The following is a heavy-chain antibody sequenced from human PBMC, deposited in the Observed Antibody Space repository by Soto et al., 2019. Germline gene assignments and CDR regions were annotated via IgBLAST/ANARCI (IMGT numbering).Heavy chain of an antibody. V-gene: IGHV4-34*01. CDR2: INHSGST. CDR1: GGSFSGYY. CDR3: ASSGWGYSYGGDYYFDY. J-gene: IGHJ4*02. Sequence: QVQLQRWGAGLLKPSETLSLTCAVYGGSFSGYYWSWIRQPPGKGLEWIGEINHSGSTNYNPSLKSRVTISVDTSKNQFSLKLSSVTAADTAVYYCASSGWGYSYGGDYYFDYWGQGTLVTVSS. D-gene: IGHD5-18*01.